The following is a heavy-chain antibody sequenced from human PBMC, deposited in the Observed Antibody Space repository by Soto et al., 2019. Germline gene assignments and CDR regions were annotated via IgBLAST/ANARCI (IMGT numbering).Heavy chain of an antibody. Sequence: SETLSLTCSVSGGSLRSGSYYWAWIRHPPGKGLEWIGYIYHSGTTVYNASLRSRVTISVDTSKNQFFLQMNSLRAEDTAVYYCARASLASCYDYWGQGTLVTVSS. D-gene: IGHD2-2*01. CDR3: ARASLASCYDY. CDR1: GGSLRSGSYY. CDR2: IYHSGTT. V-gene: IGHV4-61*01. J-gene: IGHJ4*02.